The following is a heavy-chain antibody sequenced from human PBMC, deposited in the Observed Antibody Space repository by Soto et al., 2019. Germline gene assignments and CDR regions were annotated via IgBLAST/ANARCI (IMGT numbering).Heavy chain of an antibody. CDR1: GYTFTSYG. D-gene: IGHD3-10*01. V-gene: IGHV1-18*01. CDR3: ARDRHAIGGYYYYGMDV. Sequence: QVQLVQSGAEVKKPGASVKVSCKASGYTFTSYGISWVRQAPGQGLEWVAWISGNNGNTNYAQKLQGRVTMTTDTSPNTSYMDLRSLTSDDTAVYYSARDRHAIGGYYYYGMDVWGQENTDTFSS. J-gene: IGHJ6*02. CDR2: ISGNNGNT.